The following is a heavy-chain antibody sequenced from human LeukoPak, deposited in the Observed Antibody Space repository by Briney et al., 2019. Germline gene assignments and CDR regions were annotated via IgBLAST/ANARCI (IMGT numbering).Heavy chain of an antibody. V-gene: IGHV1-2*02. CDR3: ARGRGGGYFDF. D-gene: IGHD2-15*01. CDR1: GYTCTTYN. J-gene: IGHJ4*02. Sequence: GASVKVSCKASGYTCTTYNIHWVRQAPGQGLEWMGWITPNSGGTNYAQKFQGRVTMTRDTSISTAYMELSRLRSDDTAAYSCARGRGGGYFDFWGQETLVTVSS. CDR2: ITPNSGGT.